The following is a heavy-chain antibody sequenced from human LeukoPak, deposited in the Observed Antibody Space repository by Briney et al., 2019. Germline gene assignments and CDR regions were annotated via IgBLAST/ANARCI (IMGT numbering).Heavy chain of an antibody. J-gene: IGHJ5*02. Sequence: GGSLRLSCAASGFTVSSNYMSWVRQAPGKGLEWVSVIYSGGSTYYADSVKGRFTISRDNSKNTLYLQMNSLRAEDTAVYYCAKDVLQRSLFDPWGQGTLVTVSS. D-gene: IGHD5-24*01. CDR3: AKDVLQRSLFDP. CDR2: IYSGGST. V-gene: IGHV3-66*01. CDR1: GFTVSSNY.